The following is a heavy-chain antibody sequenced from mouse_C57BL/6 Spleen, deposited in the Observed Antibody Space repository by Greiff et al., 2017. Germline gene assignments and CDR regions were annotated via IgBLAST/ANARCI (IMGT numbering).Heavy chain of an antibody. V-gene: IGHV7-1*01. CDR1: GFTFSDFY. CDR3: ARDDDDGFAY. Sequence: EVKLMESGGGLVQSGRSLRLSCATSGFTFSDFYMEWVRQAPGKGLEWIAASRNKANDYTTEYSASVKGRFIVSRDTSQSILYRQMNALRAEDTAIYYCARDDDDGFAYWGQGTLVTVSA. D-gene: IGHD2-12*01. J-gene: IGHJ3*01. CDR2: SRNKANDYTT.